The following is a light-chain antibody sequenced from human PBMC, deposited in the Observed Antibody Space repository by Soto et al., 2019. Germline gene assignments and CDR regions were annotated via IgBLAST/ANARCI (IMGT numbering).Light chain of an antibody. CDR3: ASFVTGSTYG. CDR1: SSDVGGYNY. J-gene: IGLJ1*01. Sequence: QSALTQPASLSGSPGQSITISCSGTSSDVGGYNYVSWYQLHPGKAPKLLIHEVSERPSGISNRFSGSKSGNTASLTISGLQAEDEADYYCASFVTGSTYGFGSGTKVTVL. V-gene: IGLV2-14*01. CDR2: EVS.